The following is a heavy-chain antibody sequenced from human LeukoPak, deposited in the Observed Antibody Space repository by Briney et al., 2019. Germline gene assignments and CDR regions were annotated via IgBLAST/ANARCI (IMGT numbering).Heavy chain of an antibody. V-gene: IGHV3-53*01. Sequence: GGSLRLSCGVSGFSVSNNYMSWVRQAPGKGLEWVSHIYSAERTHYADSVKGRFTISRDNSKNTLHLQMNSLRAEDTAIYYCARESDAFDIWGQGTMVTVSS. CDR3: ARESDAFDI. CDR1: GFSVSNNY. CDR2: IYSAERT. J-gene: IGHJ3*02.